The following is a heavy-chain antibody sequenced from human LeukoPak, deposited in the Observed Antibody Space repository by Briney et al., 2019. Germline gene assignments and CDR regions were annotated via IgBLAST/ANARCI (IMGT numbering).Heavy chain of an antibody. J-gene: IGHJ4*02. V-gene: IGHV1-8*01. CDR3: TRAVRNQLLSEY. Sequence: ASVRVSCTASGYTFSNYDITWVRQPPGQGHEDMGWMNPNSGNTGFAQKFRGRVTMTSDASTTSAFMELMRLTSEDTAVYYCTRAVRNQLLSEYWGQGTRITVSS. D-gene: IGHD2-2*01. CDR1: GYTFSNYD. CDR2: MNPNSGNT.